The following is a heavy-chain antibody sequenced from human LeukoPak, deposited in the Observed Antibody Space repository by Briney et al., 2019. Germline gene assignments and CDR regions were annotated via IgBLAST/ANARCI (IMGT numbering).Heavy chain of an antibody. D-gene: IGHD4-11*01. Sequence: SETLSLTCAVYGGSFSGYYWSWTRQPPGKGLEWIGEINHSGSTNYNPSLKSRVTISVGTSKNQFSLKLSSVTAADTAVYYCAREGLQYPYYYYYMDVWGKGTTVTVSS. CDR1: GGSFSGYY. V-gene: IGHV4-34*01. CDR3: AREGLQYPYYYYYMDV. J-gene: IGHJ6*03. CDR2: INHSGST.